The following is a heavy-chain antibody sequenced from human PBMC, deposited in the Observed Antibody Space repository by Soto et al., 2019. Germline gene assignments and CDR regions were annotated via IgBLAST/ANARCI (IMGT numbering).Heavy chain of an antibody. CDR1: GFTFSRYS. V-gene: IGHV3-48*02. J-gene: IGHJ4*02. Sequence: PGGSLRLSCAASGFTFSRYSMNWVRQAPGKGLEWLSYIDTSSGTIYYADSVKGRFIISRDNAKNSLFLQMNSLRDEDTAVYYCARGGVATIFGDSWGQGTLVTVSS. CDR2: IDTSSGTI. CDR3: ARGGVATIFGDS. D-gene: IGHD5-12*01.